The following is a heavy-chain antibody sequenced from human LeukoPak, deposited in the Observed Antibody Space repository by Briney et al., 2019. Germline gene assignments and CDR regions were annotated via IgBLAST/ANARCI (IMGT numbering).Heavy chain of an antibody. D-gene: IGHD5-12*01. CDR3: ARHRAGYHFDW. CDR1: GDSITNGIFH. J-gene: IGHJ4*02. V-gene: IGHV4-61*02. CDR2: IYTGGNT. Sequence: SQTLSLTCTVSGDSITNGIFHWSRIRQPAGKELEWIGRIYTGGNTAYNPSLNSRVTMSLDTSKNQFSLKLTSVTAADTAVYYCARHRAGYHFDWWGQGTLVTVSS.